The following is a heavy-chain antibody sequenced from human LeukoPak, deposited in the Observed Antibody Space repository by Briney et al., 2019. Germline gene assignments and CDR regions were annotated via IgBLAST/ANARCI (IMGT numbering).Heavy chain of an antibody. CDR2: IYYSGST. Sequence: SETLSLTCTVSGGSISSSSYYWGWIRQPPGKGLEWIGYIYYSGSTNYNPSLKSRVTISVDTSKNQFSLKLSSVTAADTAVYYCARHSADCGGDCYPPYYYYGMDVWGQGTTVTVSS. J-gene: IGHJ6*02. CDR3: ARHSADCGGDCYPPYYYYGMDV. D-gene: IGHD2-21*02. V-gene: IGHV4-61*05. CDR1: GGSISSSSYY.